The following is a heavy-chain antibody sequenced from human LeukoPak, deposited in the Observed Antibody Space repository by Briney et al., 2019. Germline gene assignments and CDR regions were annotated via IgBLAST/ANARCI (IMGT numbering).Heavy chain of an antibody. J-gene: IGHJ6*02. CDR1: GFTFSSYW. Sequence: QAGGSLRFSCAASGFTFSSYWMSWVRQAPGKGLEWVANIKQDGSEKYYVDSVKGRFTISRDNAKNSLYLQMNSLRAEDTAVYYCASLPADYYYGMDVWGQGTTVTVSS. CDR3: ASLPADYYYGMDV. CDR2: IKQDGSEK. V-gene: IGHV3-7*01.